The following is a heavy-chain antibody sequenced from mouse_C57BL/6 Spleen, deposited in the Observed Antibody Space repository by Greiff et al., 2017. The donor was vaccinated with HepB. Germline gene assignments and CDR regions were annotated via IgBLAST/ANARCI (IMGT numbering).Heavy chain of an antibody. CDR2: IDPSDSYT. Sequence: VQLQQPGAELVMPGASVKLSCKASGYTFTSYWMHWVKQRPGQGLEWIGEIDPSDSYTNYNQKFKGKSTLTVDKSSSTAYMQLSSLTSEDSAVYYCARGGYSNYEDYWGQGTSVTVSS. V-gene: IGHV1-69*01. CDR1: GYTFTSYW. CDR3: ARGGYSNYEDY. D-gene: IGHD2-5*01. J-gene: IGHJ4*01.